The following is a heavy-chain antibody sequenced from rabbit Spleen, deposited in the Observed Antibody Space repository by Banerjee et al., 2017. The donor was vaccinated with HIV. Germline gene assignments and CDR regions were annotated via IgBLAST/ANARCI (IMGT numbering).Heavy chain of an antibody. D-gene: IGHD2-1*01. CDR1: GFDFSNKAV. V-gene: IGHV1S45*01. Sequence: QEQLVESGGGLVKPEGSLKLSCTASGFDFSNKAVMCWVRQAPGKGLEWIACINAVTGKAVYASWATGRFTFSKTSSTTVTLQMTSLTGADTATYFCVRDQAGDADYGPYYLNLWGQGTLVTVS. J-gene: IGHJ4*01. CDR2: INAVTGKA. CDR3: VRDQAGDADYGPYYLNL.